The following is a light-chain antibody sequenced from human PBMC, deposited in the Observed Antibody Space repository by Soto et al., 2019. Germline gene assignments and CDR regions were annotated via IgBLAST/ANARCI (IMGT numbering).Light chain of an antibody. CDR1: QSISTW. CDR2: KAS. Sequence: DIQMTQSPSTLSASVGDRVTVTCRASQSISTWLAWYQQKPGKAPKLLIYKASNLEDGVPSRFSGSGSGTELTITISSLQPDDFATYYCRQYNTYPLTFGGGTTVEIK. J-gene: IGKJ4*01. CDR3: RQYNTYPLT. V-gene: IGKV1-5*03.